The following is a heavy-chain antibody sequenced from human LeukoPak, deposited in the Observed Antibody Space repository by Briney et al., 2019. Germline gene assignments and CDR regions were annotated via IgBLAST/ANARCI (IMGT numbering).Heavy chain of an antibody. J-gene: IGHJ6*02. V-gene: IGHV3-33*01. Sequence: GGSLRLSCAASGFTFSSYGMHWVRQAPGKGLEWVAVIWYDGSNKYYADSVKGRFTISGDNSKNTLYLQMNSLRAEDTAVYYCARSTAAGTYYYYGMDVWGQATTVTVSS. CDR3: ARSTAAGTYYYYGMDV. CDR1: GFTFSSYG. CDR2: IWYDGSNK. D-gene: IGHD6-13*01.